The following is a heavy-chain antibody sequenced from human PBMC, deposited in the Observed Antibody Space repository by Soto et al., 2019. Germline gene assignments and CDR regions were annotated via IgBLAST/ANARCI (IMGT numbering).Heavy chain of an antibody. CDR1: GFTFSSYA. V-gene: IGHV3-30-3*01. D-gene: IGHD3-10*01. Sequence: QVQLVESGGGVVQPGRSLRLSCAASGFTFSSYAMHWVRQAPGKGLEWVAVISYDGSNKYYADSVKGRFTISRDNFKNSLYLQMNRLRAEDTGVHFCARVPSSSPRADFDYWGQGTLGTVSS. CDR3: ARVPSSSPRADFDY. CDR2: ISYDGSNK. J-gene: IGHJ4*02.